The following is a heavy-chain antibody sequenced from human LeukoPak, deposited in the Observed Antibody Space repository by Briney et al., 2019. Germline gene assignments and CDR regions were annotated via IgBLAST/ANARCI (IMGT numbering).Heavy chain of an antibody. Sequence: ASVKVSCKASGYTFTSYAMNWVRQAPGQGLEWMGWINTNTGNPTYAQGFTGRFVFSLDTSVSTAYLQISSLKAEDTAVYYCAREGGNSGFDAFDIWGQGTMVTVSS. CDR2: INTNTGNP. D-gene: IGHD4-23*01. CDR1: GYTFTSYA. V-gene: IGHV7-4-1*02. CDR3: AREGGNSGFDAFDI. J-gene: IGHJ3*02.